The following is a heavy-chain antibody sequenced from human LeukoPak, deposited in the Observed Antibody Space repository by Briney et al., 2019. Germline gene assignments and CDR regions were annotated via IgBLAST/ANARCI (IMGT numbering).Heavy chain of an antibody. CDR1: GYTFTSYG. J-gene: IGHJ5*02. CDR2: ISAYNGNT. D-gene: IGHD6-6*01. Sequence: ASVKVSCKASGYTFTSYGISWVRQAPGQGLEWIGWISAYNGNTNYAQKLQGRVTMTTDTSTSTAYMELRSLRSDDTAVYYCARVDAQLAAVLFWFDPWGQGTLVTVSS. CDR3: ARVDAQLAAVLFWFDP. V-gene: IGHV1-18*01.